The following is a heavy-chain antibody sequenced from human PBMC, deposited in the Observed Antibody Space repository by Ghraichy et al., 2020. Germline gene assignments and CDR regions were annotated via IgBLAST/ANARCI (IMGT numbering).Heavy chain of an antibody. D-gene: IGHD3-3*01. CDR3: ARDGITIFGVVIMGWFDP. CDR1: GGSISSYY. V-gene: IGHV4-4*07. CDR2: IYTSGST. J-gene: IGHJ5*02. Sequence: SETLSLTCTVSGGSISSYYWSWIRQPAGKGLEWIGRIYTSGSTNYNPSLKSRVTMSVDTSKNQFSLKLSSVTAADTAVYYCARDGITIFGVVIMGWFDPWGRGTLVAVSA.